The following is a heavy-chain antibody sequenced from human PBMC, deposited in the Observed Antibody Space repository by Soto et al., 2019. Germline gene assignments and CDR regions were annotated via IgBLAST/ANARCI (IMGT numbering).Heavy chain of an antibody. CDR3: AHRRDLIELRFTELGWFDP. CDR2: IYWDDDK. D-gene: IGHD3-3*01. J-gene: IGHJ5*02. CDR1: GFSLSTSGVG. V-gene: IGHV2-5*02. Sequence: QITLKESGPTLVKPTQTLTLTCTFSGFSLSTSGVGVGWIRQPPGKALEWLALIYWDDDKRYSPSLKSRLTITKDTSKNQVVLTMTNMDPVDTATYYCAHRRDLIELRFTELGWFDPWGQGTLATVSS.